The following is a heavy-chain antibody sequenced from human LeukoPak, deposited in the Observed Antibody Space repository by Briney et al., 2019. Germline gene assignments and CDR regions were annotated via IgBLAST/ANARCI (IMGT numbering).Heavy chain of an antibody. J-gene: IGHJ5*02. CDR3: ANLRRFGSPAWFDP. D-gene: IGHD3-10*01. V-gene: IGHV3-23*01. CDR1: GFTFSTYG. CDR2: ISGSGGSA. Sequence: HPGGSLRLSCEASGFTFSTYGMSWVRQAPGKGLEWVSAISGSGGSAYYADSVKGRFTISRDNSKNTLYLQMNSLRAEDTAVYYCANLRRFGSPAWFDPWGQGTLVTVSS.